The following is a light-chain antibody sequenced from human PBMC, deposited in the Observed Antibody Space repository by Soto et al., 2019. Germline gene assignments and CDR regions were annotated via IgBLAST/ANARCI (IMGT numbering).Light chain of an antibody. CDR3: CSYAGSSTYV. J-gene: IGLJ1*01. Sequence: QSALTQPASVSGSPGQAITISCTGTSSGVGSYNLVSWYQQHPGKAPKLMIYEVSKRPSGVSNRFSGSKYGNTASLTISGLQDEDEADYYCCSYAGSSTYVFGTGTKVTVL. CDR2: EVS. V-gene: IGLV2-23*02. CDR1: SSGVGSYNL.